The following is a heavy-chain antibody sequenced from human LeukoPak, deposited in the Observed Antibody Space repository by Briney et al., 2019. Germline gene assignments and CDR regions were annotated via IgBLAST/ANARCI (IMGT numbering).Heavy chain of an antibody. CDR3: AKDIQQQLEDPPRVAFDI. Sequence: PGGSLRLSCAASGFTFDDYAMHWVRQAPGKGLEWVSGISWNSGSIGYADSVKGRFTISRDNAKNSLYLQMNSLRAEDTALYYCAKDIQQQLEDPPRVAFDIWGQGTMVTVSS. CDR1: GFTFDDYA. CDR2: ISWNSGSI. J-gene: IGHJ3*02. V-gene: IGHV3-9*01. D-gene: IGHD6-13*01.